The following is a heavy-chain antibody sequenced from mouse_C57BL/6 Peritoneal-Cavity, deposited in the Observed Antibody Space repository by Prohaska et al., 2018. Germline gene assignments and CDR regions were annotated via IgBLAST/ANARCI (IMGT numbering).Heavy chain of an antibody. CDR1: GFTFSGFW. J-gene: IGHJ1*03. Sequence: DVHLLGTGGGLVPPGGSRGLSCEGSGFTFSGFWMSWVRQTTGKTLEWIGDINSDGSAINYAPSIKDRFTIFRDNDKSTLYLQMSNVRSEDTATYFCMRYGSYWYFDVWGTGTTVTVSS. V-gene: IGHV11-2*01. D-gene: IGHD1-1*01. CDR2: INSDGSAI. CDR3: MRYGSYWYFDV.